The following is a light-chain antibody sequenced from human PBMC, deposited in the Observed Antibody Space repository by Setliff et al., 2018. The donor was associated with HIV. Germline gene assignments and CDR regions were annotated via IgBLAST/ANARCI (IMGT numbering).Light chain of an antibody. V-gene: IGLV2-14*01. CDR3: GSYTSSSTHV. CDR2: EVS. J-gene: IGLJ1*01. CDR1: SSDVGGYNY. Sequence: QSVLTQPASVSGSPGQSITISCTGTSSDVGGYNYVSWYQQHPGKAPKLMIYEVSNRPSGVSNRFSGSKSGNTASLTISGLHAEDEADYYCGSYTSSSTHVFGTGTKVTVL.